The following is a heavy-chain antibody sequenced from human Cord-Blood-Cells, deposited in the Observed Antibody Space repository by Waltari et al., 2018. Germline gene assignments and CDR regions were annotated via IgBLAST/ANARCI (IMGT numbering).Heavy chain of an antibody. CDR1: GGSISSSSYY. V-gene: IGHV4-39*01. D-gene: IGHD3-10*01. CDR2: IYYSVST. CDR3: ASSFGSGSYYWYFDL. Sequence: QLQLQESGPGLVKPSETLSLTCTVSGGSISSSSYYWGWIRQPPWKGLEWIGSIYYSVSTDYTPSLKGRVTISVDTSKNQFSLKLCSVTAADTAVYYCASSFGSGSYYWYFDLWGRGTLVTVSS. J-gene: IGHJ2*01.